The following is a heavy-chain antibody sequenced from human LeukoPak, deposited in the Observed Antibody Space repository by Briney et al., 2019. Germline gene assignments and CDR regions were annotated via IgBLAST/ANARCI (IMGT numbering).Heavy chain of an antibody. Sequence: GGSLRLSCAASGFTFDDYAMSWVRQAPGKGLEWVSVINWNGGSTGYADSVKGRFTISRDNAKNSLYLQINSLRAEDTALYYCARIGDPGIYYYYMDAWGKGTTVTVSS. CDR2: INWNGGST. CDR3: ARIGDPGIYYYYMDA. CDR1: GFTFDDYA. D-gene: IGHD2-21*02. V-gene: IGHV3-20*04. J-gene: IGHJ6*03.